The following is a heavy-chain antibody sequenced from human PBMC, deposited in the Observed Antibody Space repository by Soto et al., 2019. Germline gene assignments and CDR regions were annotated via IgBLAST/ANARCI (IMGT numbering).Heavy chain of an antibody. CDR1: GDSISSSSYY. V-gene: IGHV4-39*01. CDR3: ARRYSSGWYFDY. CDR2: MSYSGST. J-gene: IGHJ4*02. Sequence: QLQLQESGPGLVKPSETLSLTCTVSGDSISSSSYYWGWIRQPPGKGLEWIGSMSYSGSTYYNPPLKRRGTTSVDTSQTRFSLRLSSVTAADTAVYSCARRYSSGWYFDYWGQGTLVTVSS. D-gene: IGHD6-19*01.